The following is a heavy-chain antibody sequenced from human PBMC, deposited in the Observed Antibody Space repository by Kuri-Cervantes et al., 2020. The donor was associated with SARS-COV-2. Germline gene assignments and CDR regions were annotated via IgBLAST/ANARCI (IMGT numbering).Heavy chain of an antibody. V-gene: IGHV3-30-3*01. Sequence: GGSLRLSCAASGFTFSSYAMHWVRQAPGKGLEWVAVISYDGSNKYYADSVKGRFTISRDNSKNTRYLQMNSLRAEDTAVYYCAKDGGIFGVVILGYFDYWGQGTLVTVSS. CDR1: GFTFSSYA. J-gene: IGHJ4*02. CDR2: ISYDGSNK. D-gene: IGHD3-3*01. CDR3: AKDGGIFGVVILGYFDY.